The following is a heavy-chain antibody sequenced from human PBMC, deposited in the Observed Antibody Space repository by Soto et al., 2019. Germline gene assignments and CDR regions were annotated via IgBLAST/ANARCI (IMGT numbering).Heavy chain of an antibody. CDR2: IHYRGNT. CDR3: AREGGSYDSGGFLIRGAFDI. D-gene: IGHD3-22*01. J-gene: IGHJ3*02. V-gene: IGHV4-31*01. CDR1: GGPIHSGEYY. Sequence: QVQLQESGPGLVKPSQTLSLTCTVSGGPIHSGEYYWTWIRHHPEKVLEWIGNIHYRGNTYYSPSLESPITTPVDTSKNPLSLRLSSVTAADTAVYDCAREGGSYDSGGFLIRGAFDIWGRGTLVTVSS.